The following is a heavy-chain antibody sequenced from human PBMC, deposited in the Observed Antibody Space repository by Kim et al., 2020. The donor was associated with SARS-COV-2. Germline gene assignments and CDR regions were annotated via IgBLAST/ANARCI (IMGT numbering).Heavy chain of an antibody. CDR2: IYYSGST. Sequence: SETLSLTCTVSGGSISSSSYYWGWIRQPPGKGLEWIGSIYYSGSTYYNPSLKSRVTISVDTSKNQFSLKLSSVTAADTAVYYCARDGHLRQDYFDYLGQG. CDR1: GGSISSSSYY. J-gene: IGHJ4*02. CDR3: ARDGHLRQDYFDY. V-gene: IGHV4-39*02.